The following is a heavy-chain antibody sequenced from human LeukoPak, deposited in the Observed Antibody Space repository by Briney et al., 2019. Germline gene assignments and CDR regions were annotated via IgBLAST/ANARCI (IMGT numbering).Heavy chain of an antibody. D-gene: IGHD3-22*01. CDR2: IYYSGST. CDR1: GGSISNTSYY. J-gene: IGHJ3*01. Sequence: SETLCLTCAVSGGSISNTSYYRAWIRQPPGKGLESIGTIYYSGSTYHNPSLKSRVTLSVDTSRNQFSLRLSSVDAADTAVYYCAKAGVRYFDSSGLYAFDFWGQGTTVTVSS. V-gene: IGHV4-39*01. CDR3: AKAGVRYFDSSGLYAFDF.